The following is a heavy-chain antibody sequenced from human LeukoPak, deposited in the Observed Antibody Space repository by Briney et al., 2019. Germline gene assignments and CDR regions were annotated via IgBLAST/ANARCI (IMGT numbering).Heavy chain of an antibody. J-gene: IGHJ6*03. D-gene: IGHD3-9*01. V-gene: IGHV4-39*01. CDR1: GGSISTSNYY. CDR2: IFYSGST. Sequence: ASETLSLTCTVSGGSISTSNYYWGWIRQPPGKGLEWIGNIFYSGSTYYSPSLKSRVTISVDTSKNQFSLKLSSVTAADTAVYYCATLTYYYYYMDVWGKGTTVTISS. CDR3: ATLTYYYYYMDV.